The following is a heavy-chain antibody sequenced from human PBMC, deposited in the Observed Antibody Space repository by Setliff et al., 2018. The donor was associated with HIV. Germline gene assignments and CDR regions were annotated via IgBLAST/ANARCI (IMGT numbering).Heavy chain of an antibody. Sequence: PSETLSLTCGVSGYSISSDYCWGWIRQPPGKGLEWIGEINHSGSTNYNPSLKSRITISVDTSKKQFSLKLNSVTAADTAVYYCARGPAEWQIVVVPAAHWYFDLWGRGTLVTVSS. D-gene: IGHD2-2*01. CDR3: ARGPAEWQIVVVPAAHWYFDL. V-gene: IGHV4-38-2*01. CDR2: INHSGST. J-gene: IGHJ2*01. CDR1: GYSISSDYC.